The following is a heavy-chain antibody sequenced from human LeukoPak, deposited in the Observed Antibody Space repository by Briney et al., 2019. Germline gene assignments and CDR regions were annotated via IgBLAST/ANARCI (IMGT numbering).Heavy chain of an antibody. CDR3: ARVGSGDFDY. D-gene: IGHD1-26*01. CDR2: IYYSGNT. CDR1: GGSIGTYY. J-gene: IGHJ4*02. Sequence: PSETLSLTCTVSGGSIGTYYWSWIRQPPGKGLEWIGYIYYSGNTNYNPSLKSRVTISIDTSKNQFSLKLNSVTAADTAVYYCARVGSGDFDYWGQGTLVTVSS. V-gene: IGHV4-59*08.